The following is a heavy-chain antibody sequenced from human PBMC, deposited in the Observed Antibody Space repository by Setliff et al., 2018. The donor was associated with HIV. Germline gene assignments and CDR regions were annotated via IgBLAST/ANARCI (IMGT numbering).Heavy chain of an antibody. D-gene: IGHD2-2*02. CDR2: IIPILGIP. J-gene: IGHJ5*02. V-gene: IGHV1-69*04. CDR1: GGAFISHT. CDR3: AKEQEIGSYLDP. Sequence: SVKVSCKASGGAFISHTFTWVRQAPGQGLEWMGRIIPILGIPNDAQNFQGRLTISADKSTRTAYLELSSLRSDDSAVYFCAKEQEIGSYLDPWGQGTLVTVSS.